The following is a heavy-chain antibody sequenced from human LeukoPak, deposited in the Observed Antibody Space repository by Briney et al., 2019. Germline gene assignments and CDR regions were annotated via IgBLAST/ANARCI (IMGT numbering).Heavy chain of an antibody. CDR2: ISWNSGNI. V-gene: IGHV3-9*01. CDR3: AKDKNLYYYDSSGIPGYFDY. CDR1: GFTFDDYA. Sequence: GGSLRLSCAASGFTFDDYAMHWVRQAPGKGLEWVSGISWNSGNIGYADSVKGRFTISRDNAKNSLYLQMNSLRAEDTALYYCAKDKNLYYYDSSGIPGYFDYWGQGTLVTVSS. J-gene: IGHJ4*02. D-gene: IGHD3-22*01.